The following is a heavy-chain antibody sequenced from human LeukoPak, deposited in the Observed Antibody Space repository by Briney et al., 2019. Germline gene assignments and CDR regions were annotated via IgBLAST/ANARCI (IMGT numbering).Heavy chain of an antibody. CDR1: GYTFTSYD. CDR2: MNPNSGNT. V-gene: IGHV1-8*01. D-gene: IGHD5-18*01. CDR3: ARGQYSYGFPRLNWFDP. Sequence: ASVKVSCKASGYTFTSYDINWVRPATGQGLAWMGWMNPNSGNTGYAQKLQGRVTMTTDTSTSTAYIELRSLRSDDTAVYYCARGQYSYGFPRLNWFDPWGQGTLVTVSS. J-gene: IGHJ5*02.